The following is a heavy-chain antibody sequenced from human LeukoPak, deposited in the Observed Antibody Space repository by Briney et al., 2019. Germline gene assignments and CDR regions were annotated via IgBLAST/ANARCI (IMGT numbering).Heavy chain of an antibody. CDR3: AKFYDSSGYYVAFDI. J-gene: IGHJ3*02. CDR2: IRYDGSNK. CDR1: GFTFSSYG. V-gene: IGHV3-30*02. Sequence: GGSLRLSCAASGFTFSSYGMHWVRQAPGKGREWVAFIRYDGSNKYYADSVKGRFTISRDNSKNTLYLQMNSLRAEDTAVYYCAKFYDSSGYYVAFDIWGQGTMVTVSS. D-gene: IGHD3-22*01.